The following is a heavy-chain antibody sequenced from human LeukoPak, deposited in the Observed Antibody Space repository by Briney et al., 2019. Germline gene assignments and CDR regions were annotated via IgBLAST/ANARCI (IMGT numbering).Heavy chain of an antibody. J-gene: IGHJ4*02. Sequence: GGSLRLSCVASGFTFSTYPFNWVRQAPGKGVEWLSYISSGGLTISYADPVKGRFTISRDNTKNAIYLDMTNLRAEDTAVYYCARDFDYGDYIDFWGQGTLVAVSS. V-gene: IGHV3-48*04. CDR3: ARDFDYGDYIDF. CDR1: GFTFSTYP. D-gene: IGHD4/OR15-4a*01. CDR2: ISSGGLTI.